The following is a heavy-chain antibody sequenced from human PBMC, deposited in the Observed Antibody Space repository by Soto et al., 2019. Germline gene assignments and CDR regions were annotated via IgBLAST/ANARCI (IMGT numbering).Heavy chain of an antibody. V-gene: IGHV1-69*08. J-gene: IGHJ6*02. CDR2: IIPILGIA. Sequence: QVQLVQSGAEVKKPGSSVKVSCKASGGTFSSYTISWVRQAPGQGLEWMGRIIPILGIANYAQKFQGRVTITADKSTSTAYMELSSLRSEDTAVYYCARDKGKYYYDSSRWGGMDVWGQGTTVTVSS. CDR3: ARDKGKYYYDSSRWGGMDV. D-gene: IGHD3-22*01. CDR1: GGTFSSYT.